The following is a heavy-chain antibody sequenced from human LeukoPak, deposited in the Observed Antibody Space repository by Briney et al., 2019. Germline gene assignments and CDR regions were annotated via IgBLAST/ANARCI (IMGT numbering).Heavy chain of an antibody. CDR1: GGTFSSYA. CDR3: YSGSYGNYFDY. Sequence: SVKVSCKASGGTFSSYAISWVRQAPGQGLEWMGRIIPILGIANYAQKFQGRVTITADKSTSTAYMELSSLRSEDTAVYYCYSGSYGNYFDYWGQGTLVPVSS. D-gene: IGHD1-26*01. V-gene: IGHV1-69*04. CDR2: IIPILGIA. J-gene: IGHJ4*02.